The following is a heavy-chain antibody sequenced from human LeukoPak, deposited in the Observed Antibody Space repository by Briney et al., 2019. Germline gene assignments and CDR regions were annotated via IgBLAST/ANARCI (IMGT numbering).Heavy chain of an antibody. Sequence: SSETLSLTCTIFGGSINSSNWWNWVRQSPGKGLEWIGEIFRSGETNYNPSLKSRATISVDTAKNQVSLKLSSVTAADTAAYYCGRPGRLGGRGRYAFDFWGEGTLVTVSS. D-gene: IGHD2-15*01. V-gene: IGHV4-4*02. CDR1: GGSINSSNW. CDR2: IFRSGET. CDR3: GRPGRLGGRGRYAFDF. J-gene: IGHJ3*01.